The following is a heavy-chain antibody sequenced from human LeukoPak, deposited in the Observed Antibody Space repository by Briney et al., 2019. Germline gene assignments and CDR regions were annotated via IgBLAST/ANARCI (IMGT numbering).Heavy chain of an antibody. CDR3: ARALNLRTLDY. V-gene: IGHV4-34*01. J-gene: IGHJ4*02. CDR1: GVSFSDYF. D-gene: IGHD1-1*01. Sequence: SETLSLTCAVYGVSFSDYFWRWIRQPPGKGLGWIGEVNHSGSTSYNPSLKSRVTIPVDTSKNQFSLKLTSVTAADTAVYYCARALNLRTLDYWGPGTLVTVSS. CDR2: VNHSGST.